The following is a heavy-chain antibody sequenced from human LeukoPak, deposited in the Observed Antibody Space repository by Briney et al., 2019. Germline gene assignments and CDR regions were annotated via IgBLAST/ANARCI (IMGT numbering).Heavy chain of an antibody. CDR3: ARRLVAYDYVWGSYRPPQYYYGMDV. J-gene: IGHJ6*02. Sequence: ASVKVSCKASGYTFTSYYMHWVRQAPGQGPEWMGIINPSGGSTSYAQKFQGRVTMTRDTSTSTVYMELSSLRSEDTAVYYCARRLVAYDYVWGSYRPPQYYYGMDVWGRGTTVTVSS. CDR1: GYTFTSYY. CDR2: INPSGGST. V-gene: IGHV1-46*01. D-gene: IGHD3-16*02.